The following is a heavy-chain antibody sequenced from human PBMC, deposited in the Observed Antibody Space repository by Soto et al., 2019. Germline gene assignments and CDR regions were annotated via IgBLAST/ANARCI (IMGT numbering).Heavy chain of an antibody. D-gene: IGHD2-2*01. V-gene: IGHV1-69*06. J-gene: IGHJ3*02. CDR3: AGGEDIVVVPAATNGAFDI. Sequence: QVQLVQSGAEVKKPGSSVKVSCKASGGTFSSYAISWVRQAPGQGLEWMGGIIPIFGTANYAQKFQGRVTITADKSTSTAYMELSSLRSEDTAVYYCAGGEDIVVVPAATNGAFDIWGQGTIVTVSS. CDR2: IIPIFGTA. CDR1: GGTFSSYA.